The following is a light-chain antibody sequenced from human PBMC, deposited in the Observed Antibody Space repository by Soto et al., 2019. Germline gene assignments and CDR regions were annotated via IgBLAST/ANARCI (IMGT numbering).Light chain of an antibody. CDR1: QSVLYSSNNKNY. J-gene: IGKJ2*01. Sequence: DIVMTQSPDSLAVSLGERATINCKSSQSVLYSSNNKNYLGWYQQKPGQTPKLLIYWASTRDSGVPDRFSGSGSGTDFTLTISSLQAEDVAVYYCQQYYSLPYTFGQGTRLEIK. CDR3: QQYYSLPYT. V-gene: IGKV4-1*01. CDR2: WAS.